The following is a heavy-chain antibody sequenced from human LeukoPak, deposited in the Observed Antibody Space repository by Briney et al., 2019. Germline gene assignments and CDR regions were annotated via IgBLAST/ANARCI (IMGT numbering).Heavy chain of an antibody. Sequence: SETLSLTCTVSGYSISTSYYWGWIRQPPGKGLEWIGSIYHSGNTYYNPSLKSRVTISVDTSKNQFSLKLNSVTAADTAVYYCARAGYGDSDFDYWGQGALVTVSS. CDR1: GYSISTSYY. CDR2: IYHSGNT. J-gene: IGHJ4*02. CDR3: ARAGYGDSDFDY. D-gene: IGHD4-17*01. V-gene: IGHV4-38-2*02.